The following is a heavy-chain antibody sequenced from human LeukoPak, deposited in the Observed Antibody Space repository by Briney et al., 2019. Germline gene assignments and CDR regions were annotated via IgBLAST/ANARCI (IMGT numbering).Heavy chain of an antibody. J-gene: IGHJ4*02. CDR3: AKDSLMVRGVTNY. Sequence: GGSLRLSCAASGFTFSSYEMNWVRQAPGKGLEWVSAISGSGGSTYYADSVKGRFTISRDNSKNTLYLQMNSLRAEDTAVYYCAKDSLMVRGVTNYWGQGTLVTVSS. V-gene: IGHV3-23*01. D-gene: IGHD3-10*01. CDR2: ISGSGGST. CDR1: GFTFSSYE.